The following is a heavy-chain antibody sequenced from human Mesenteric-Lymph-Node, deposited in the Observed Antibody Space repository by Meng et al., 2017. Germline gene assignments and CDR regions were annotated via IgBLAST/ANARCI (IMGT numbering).Heavy chain of an antibody. J-gene: IGHJ4*02. V-gene: IGHV4-34*02. Sequence: QVQLKQWGAGVLKPSETLSLTCAVYGGPLSGYYWSWIRQPPGKGPEWMGEVYHNGVTKYSTCLRSRVVISIDTSKNQFSLNMRSVSAADTAMYYCARGGATPMIIKYWGPGTLVTVSS. D-gene: IGHD3-10*01. CDR1: GGPLSGYY. CDR2: VYHNGVT. CDR3: ARGGATPMIIKY.